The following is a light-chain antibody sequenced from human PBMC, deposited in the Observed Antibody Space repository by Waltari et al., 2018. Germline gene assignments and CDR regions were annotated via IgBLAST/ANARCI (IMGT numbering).Light chain of an antibody. V-gene: IGKV3-20*01. CDR1: QSVSSSY. Sequence: EIVLTQSPGTLSVSPGARATLSCRASQSVSSSYVAWYQQKPGQPPSLLMYATSSRATGIPDRFSGRGSGTNFTLTISRLEPEDFAVYFCHKYGTSFTFGGGTKVEI. J-gene: IGKJ4*01. CDR3: HKYGTSFT. CDR2: ATS.